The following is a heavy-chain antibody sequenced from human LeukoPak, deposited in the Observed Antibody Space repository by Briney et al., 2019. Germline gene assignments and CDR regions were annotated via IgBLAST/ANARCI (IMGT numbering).Heavy chain of an antibody. CDR1: GYTFTGYY. Sequence: ASVKVSCKASGYTFTGYYLYWVRQAPGQGLEWMGRINPNSGGTNYAQKLQGRVTMTTDTSTSTAYMELRSLRSDDTAVYYCARDRWDLEYGDYVGIDYWGQGTLVTVSS. D-gene: IGHD4-17*01. V-gene: IGHV1-2*06. J-gene: IGHJ4*02. CDR3: ARDRWDLEYGDYVGIDY. CDR2: INPNSGGT.